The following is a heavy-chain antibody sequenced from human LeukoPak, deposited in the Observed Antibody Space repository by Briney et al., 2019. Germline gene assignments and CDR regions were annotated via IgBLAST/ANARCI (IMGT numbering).Heavy chain of an antibody. CDR3: AREIHYYDSRRAFDI. CDR1: GYSISSGYY. J-gene: IGHJ3*02. CDR2: IYHSGST. V-gene: IGHV4-38-2*02. D-gene: IGHD3-22*01. Sequence: SETLSLTCAVSGYSISSGYYWGWIRQPPGKGLEWIGSIYHSGSTYYNPSLKSRVTISVDTSKNQFSLKLSSVTAADTAVYYCAREIHYYDSRRAFDIWGQGTMVTVSS.